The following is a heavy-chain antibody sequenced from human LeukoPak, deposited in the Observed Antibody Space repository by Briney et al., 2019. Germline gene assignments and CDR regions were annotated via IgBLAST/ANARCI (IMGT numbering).Heavy chain of an antibody. CDR2: IYPGDSDT. V-gene: IGHV5-51*07. CDR3: ARGRITMVRGVINWFDP. D-gene: IGHD3-10*01. J-gene: IGHJ5*02. Sequence: GESLKISCKGSGYSFTSYWIGWVHQMPGKGLEWMGIIYPGDSDTRYSPSFQGQVTISADKSISTAYLQWSSLKASDTAMYYCARGRITMVRGVINWFDPWGQGTLVTVSS. CDR1: GYSFTSYW.